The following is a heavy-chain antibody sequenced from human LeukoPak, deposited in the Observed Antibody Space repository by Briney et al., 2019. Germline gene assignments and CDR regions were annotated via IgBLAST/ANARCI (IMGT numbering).Heavy chain of an antibody. J-gene: IGHJ4*02. D-gene: IGHD2-15*01. Sequence: SETLSLTCTVSGGSISSYYWSWIRQPPGKGLEWIGYIYYSGSTNHNPSLKSRVTISVDTSKNQFSLKLSSVTAAGTAVYYCARRSATATYFDYWGQGTLVTVSS. CDR3: ARRSATATYFDY. CDR2: IYYSGST. CDR1: GGSISSYY. V-gene: IGHV4-59*01.